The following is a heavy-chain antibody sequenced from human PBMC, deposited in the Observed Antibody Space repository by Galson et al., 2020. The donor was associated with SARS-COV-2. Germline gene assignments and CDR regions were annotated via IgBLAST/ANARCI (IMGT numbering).Heavy chain of an antibody. V-gene: IGHV3-23*01. D-gene: IGHD6-13*01. CDR3: AKGLWVAASGNFDY. Sequence: GGSLRLPCAGPGLTLATYGMSWVRQAPGKGLEWVSGISGSGANTYYADSVKGRFTVSRDNSKNTLYLQMNSLRVEDTAVYYCAKGLWVAASGNFDYWGQGTLVTVSS. J-gene: IGHJ4*02. CDR2: ISGSGANT. CDR1: GLTLATYG.